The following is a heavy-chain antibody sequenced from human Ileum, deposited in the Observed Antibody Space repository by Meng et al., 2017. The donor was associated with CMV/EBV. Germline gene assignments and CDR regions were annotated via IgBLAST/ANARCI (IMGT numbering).Heavy chain of an antibody. CDR3: AKVGGYNWNSPRDFDY. V-gene: IGHV3-15*01. Sequence: GQLVGSGGGLVKPGGSLSLSCAASGVTFSDAWMSWVRQASGKGLEWVARIKTNSQGGTTDYAAPVKGRFTISRDDSKKTLDLQMNSLKTEDTAMYYCAKVGGYNWNSPRDFDYWGQGALVTVSS. CDR1: GVTFSDAW. D-gene: IGHD1-1*01. J-gene: IGHJ4*02. CDR2: IKTNSQGGTT.